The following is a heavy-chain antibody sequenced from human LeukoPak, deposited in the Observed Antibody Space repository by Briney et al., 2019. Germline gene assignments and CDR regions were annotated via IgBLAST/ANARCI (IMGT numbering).Heavy chain of an antibody. Sequence: GGSLRLSCAASGFTVSSNYMSWVRQAPGKGLKWVSVIYSGGSTYYADSVKGRFTISRDNSKNTLYLQMNSLRAEDTAVYYCATGVDTAMVTSDYWGQGTLVTVSS. J-gene: IGHJ4*02. D-gene: IGHD5-18*01. CDR2: IYSGGST. V-gene: IGHV3-53*01. CDR1: GFTVSSNY. CDR3: ATGVDTAMVTSDY.